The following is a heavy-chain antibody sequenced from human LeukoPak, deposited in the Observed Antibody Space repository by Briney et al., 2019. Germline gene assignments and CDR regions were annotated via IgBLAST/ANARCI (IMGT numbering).Heavy chain of an antibody. CDR1: GFTFSGYV. Sequence: TGGSLSLSCAASGFTFSGYVMHWVRQAPGKGLEWVAFIRHDNTDKFYADSVKGRFTVSSDNSKSTLYLQMNSLRAEDTAVYYCAKEGIDAFDFWGQGTMVTVSS. J-gene: IGHJ3*01. V-gene: IGHV3-30*02. CDR2: IRHDNTDK. CDR3: AKEGIDAFDF.